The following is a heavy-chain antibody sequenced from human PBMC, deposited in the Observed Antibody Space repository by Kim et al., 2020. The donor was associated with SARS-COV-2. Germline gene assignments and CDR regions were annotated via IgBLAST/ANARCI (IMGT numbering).Heavy chain of an antibody. Sequence: ASVKVSCKASGYTFTSYSINWVRQAPGQGLEWMGWINTNTGNPTYAQGFTGRFVFSLDTSVSTAYLQIGSLKAEDTGVYFFTRGCSSTSCYEGSVDPWGQ. D-gene: IGHD2-2*01. CDR3: TRGCSSTSCYEGSVDP. CDR1: GYTFTSYS. V-gene: IGHV7-4-1*01. J-gene: IGHJ5*02. CDR2: INTNTGNP.